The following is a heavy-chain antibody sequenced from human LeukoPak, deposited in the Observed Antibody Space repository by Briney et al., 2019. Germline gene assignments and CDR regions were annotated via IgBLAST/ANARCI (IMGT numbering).Heavy chain of an antibody. V-gene: IGHV3-23*01. CDR3: ARVRTNGVCSWFDP. J-gene: IGHJ5*02. D-gene: IGHD2-8*01. CDR2: ISGSGGST. Sequence: PGGSLRLSCAASGFTFSSYAMSWVRQAPGKGLEWVSAISGSGGSTYYADSVKGRFTISRDNSKNTLYLQMNSLRAEDTAVHYCARVRTNGVCSWFDPWGQGTLVTVSS. CDR1: GFTFSSYA.